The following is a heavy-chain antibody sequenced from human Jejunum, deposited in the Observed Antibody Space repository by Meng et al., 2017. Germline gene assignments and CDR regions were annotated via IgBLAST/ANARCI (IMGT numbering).Heavy chain of an antibody. CDR3: ARADYVRYFDL. Sequence: QVQLRGSGQGLVKPSGTLSLACAVSGGSIESNNWWTWIRQPPGQGLEWIGEVYHSGSTHYNPSLQSRVTISIDNSKNRFSLSLNSVTAADTAIYYCARADYVRYFDLWGRGTLVTVSS. V-gene: IGHV4-4*02. CDR2: VYHSGST. D-gene: IGHD3-10*02. J-gene: IGHJ2*01. CDR1: GGSIESNNW.